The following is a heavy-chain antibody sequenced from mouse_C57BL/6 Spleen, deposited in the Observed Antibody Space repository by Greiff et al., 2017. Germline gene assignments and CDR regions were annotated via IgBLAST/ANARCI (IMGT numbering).Heavy chain of an antibody. CDR2: IDPSDSYT. V-gene: IGHV1-69*01. Sequence: QVQLQQPGAELVMPGASVKLSCKASGYTFTSYWMHWVKQRPGQGLEWIGEIDPSDSYTNYNQKFKGKSTLTVDKSSSTAYMQLSSLTSEDSAVYYCARSPDKDYAMDYWGQGTSVTVSS. J-gene: IGHJ4*01. CDR1: GYTFTSYW. CDR3: ARSPDKDYAMDY.